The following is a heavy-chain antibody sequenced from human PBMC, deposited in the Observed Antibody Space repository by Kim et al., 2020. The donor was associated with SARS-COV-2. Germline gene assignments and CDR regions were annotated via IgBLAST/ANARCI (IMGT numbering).Heavy chain of an antibody. D-gene: IGHD6-19*01. J-gene: IGHJ3*02. CDR2: ISGSGGST. CDR1: GFTFSSYA. CDR3: AKEGAVAAPGNDAFDI. V-gene: IGHV3-23*01. Sequence: GGSLRLSCAASGFTFSSYAMSWVRQAPGKGLEWVSAISGSGGSTYYADSVKGRFTISRDNSKNTLYLQMNSLRAEDTAVYYCAKEGAVAAPGNDAFDIWGQGTMVTVSS.